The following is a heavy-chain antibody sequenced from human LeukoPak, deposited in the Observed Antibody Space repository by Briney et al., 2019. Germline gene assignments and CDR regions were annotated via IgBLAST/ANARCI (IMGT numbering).Heavy chain of an antibody. D-gene: IGHD3-22*01. V-gene: IGHV3-15*01. Sequence: GGSLRLSCTTSGLTFSSAWMTWVRLAPGRGLEWVGRIRSKSHGGTTDYAEPVKGRFIISRDDSKNTVYLQMNSLKTEDTGDYFCTTVGVYYYDHWDQGTQVTVSS. CDR3: TTVGVYYYDH. J-gene: IGHJ5*02. CDR2: IRSKSHGGTT. CDR1: GLTFSSAW.